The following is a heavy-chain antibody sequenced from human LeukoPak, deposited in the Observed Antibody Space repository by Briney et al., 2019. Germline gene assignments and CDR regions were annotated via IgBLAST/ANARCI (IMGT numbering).Heavy chain of an antibody. J-gene: IGHJ6*02. CDR1: GFTFSSYG. Sequence: PGRSLRLSCAASGFTFSSYGMHWVRQAPGKGLEWVAVISYDGSNKYYADSVKGRFTISRDNSKNTLYLQMNSLRAEDTAVYYCAKEGVTIFGVANYYYYYGMDVWAKGPRSPSP. V-gene: IGHV3-30*18. CDR2: ISYDGSNK. D-gene: IGHD3-3*01. CDR3: AKEGVTIFGVANYYYYYGMDV.